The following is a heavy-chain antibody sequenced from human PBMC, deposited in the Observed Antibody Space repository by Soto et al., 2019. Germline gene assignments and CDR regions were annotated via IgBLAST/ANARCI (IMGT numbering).Heavy chain of an antibody. V-gene: IGHV1-69*13. Sequence: SVKVSCKASGCTFSSYAISWVRQAPGQGLEWMGGIIPIFGTANYAQKFQGRVTITADESTSTAYMELSSLRSEDTAVYYCAREARLGYSYGPGHDAFDIWGQGTRVTV. CDR2: IIPIFGTA. CDR3: AREARLGYSYGPGHDAFDI. J-gene: IGHJ3*02. CDR1: GCTFSSYA. D-gene: IGHD5-18*01.